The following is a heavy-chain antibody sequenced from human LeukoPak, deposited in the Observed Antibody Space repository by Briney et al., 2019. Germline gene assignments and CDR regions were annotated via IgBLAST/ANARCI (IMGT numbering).Heavy chain of an antibody. V-gene: IGHV4-38-2*02. CDR3: AREKSRLGELSLIDY. CDR2: IYHSGST. D-gene: IGHD3-16*02. J-gene: IGHJ4*02. Sequence: SETLSLTCAVSGYSISSGYYWGWIRQPPGKGLEWIGSIYHSGSTYYNPSLKSRVTISVDTSKNQFSLKLSSVTAADTAVYYCAREKSRLGELSLIDYWGQGTLVTVSS. CDR1: GYSISSGYY.